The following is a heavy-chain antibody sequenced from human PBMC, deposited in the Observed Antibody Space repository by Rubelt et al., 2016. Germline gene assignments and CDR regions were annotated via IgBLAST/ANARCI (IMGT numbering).Heavy chain of an antibody. V-gene: IGHV3-21*01. CDR1: GFTFSSYS. CDR3: ARGVEKNGSGEGRFDP. Sequence: EVQLLESGGGLVQPGGSLRLSCAASGFTFSSYSMNWVRQAPGKGLEWVSSISSSSSYIYFADSVKGRCTISRDNSKNSLVLQMNSLRAEDTAVYYCARGVEKNGSGEGRFDPWGQGTLVTVSS. J-gene: IGHJ5*02. D-gene: IGHD3-10*01. CDR2: ISSSSSYI.